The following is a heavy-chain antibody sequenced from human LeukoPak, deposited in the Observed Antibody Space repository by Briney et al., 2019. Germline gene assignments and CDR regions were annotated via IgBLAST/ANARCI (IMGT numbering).Heavy chain of an antibody. CDR1: GYTFTGYY. Sequence: GASVKVSCKASGYTFTGYYMHWVRQAPGQGLECIGRINPNSGGTNYAQKFQGRVTMTRDTSISTAYMELSRLRSDDTAVYYCAIHSGSYYGYYFDYWGQGTLVTVSS. D-gene: IGHD1-26*01. J-gene: IGHJ4*02. CDR3: AIHSGSYYGYYFDY. CDR2: INPNSGGT. V-gene: IGHV1-2*06.